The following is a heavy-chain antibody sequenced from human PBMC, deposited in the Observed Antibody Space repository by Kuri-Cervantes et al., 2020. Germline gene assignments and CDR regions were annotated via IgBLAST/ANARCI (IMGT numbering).Heavy chain of an antibody. CDR3: ARGGGVAAAIGDLDF. D-gene: IGHD2-2*02. Sequence: SETLSLTCAVYGGSFSGYYWNWIRQSPGEGLEWIGEINHSGSTNYNPSLKSRVTISVDTSKNQFSLKLNSVTAADTAVYYCARGGGVAAAIGDLDFLGQGTQVTVSS. J-gene: IGHJ4*02. CDR1: GGSFSGYY. V-gene: IGHV4-34*01. CDR2: INHSGST.